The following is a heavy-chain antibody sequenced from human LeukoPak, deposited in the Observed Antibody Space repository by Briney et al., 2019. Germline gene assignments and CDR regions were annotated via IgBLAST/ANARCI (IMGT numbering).Heavy chain of an antibody. D-gene: IGHD2-15*01. CDR1: GFTFSGSA. CDR3: ARLDEVAKKFDY. Sequence: GGSLRLSCAASGFTFSGSAMRWVRQASGKGLEWVGRIRSKANSYATAYAASVRGRFTISRDDSKNTAYLEMNSLKTEDTAVYLCARLDEVAKKFDYWGQGALVTVSS. J-gene: IGHJ4*02. CDR2: IRSKANSYAT. V-gene: IGHV3-73*01.